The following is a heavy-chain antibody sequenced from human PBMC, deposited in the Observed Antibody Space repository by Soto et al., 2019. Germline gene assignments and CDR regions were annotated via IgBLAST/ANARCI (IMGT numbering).Heavy chain of an antibody. CDR2: ISYDGSDK. V-gene: IGHV3-30*18. CDR3: AKALGELSPESYDY. CDR1: GFTFSSYA. Sequence: QVQLVESGGGVVQPGRSLRLSCAASGFTFSSYAMHWVRQAPGKGLEWVAVISYDGSDKYYADSVKDRFTISRDNSKNTMNLQMNSLRADDTAVYYCAKALGELSPESYDYWGQRPLITVSS. J-gene: IGHJ4*02. D-gene: IGHD3-16*02.